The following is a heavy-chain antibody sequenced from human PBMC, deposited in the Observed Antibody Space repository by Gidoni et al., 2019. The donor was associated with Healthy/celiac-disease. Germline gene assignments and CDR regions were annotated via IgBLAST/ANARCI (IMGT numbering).Heavy chain of an antibody. CDR2: ISSSSSTI. D-gene: IGHD3-22*01. Sequence: EVQLVESGGGLVQPGGSLRLSCAASGFPFSSYSMNWVRQAPGKGLEWVSYISSSSSTIYYADSVKGRFTISRDNAKNSLYLQMNSLRDEDTAVYYCATHYDSSGYYGGSGYYGMDVWGQGTTVTVSS. CDR1: GFPFSSYS. J-gene: IGHJ6*02. V-gene: IGHV3-48*02. CDR3: ATHYDSSGYYGGSGYYGMDV.